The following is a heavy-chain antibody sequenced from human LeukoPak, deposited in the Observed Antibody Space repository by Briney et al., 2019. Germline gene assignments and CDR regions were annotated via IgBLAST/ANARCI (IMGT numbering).Heavy chain of an antibody. CDR3: ARFLRIAVAGFDY. CDR1: GGSISSSSYY. Sequence: SETLSLTCTVSGGSISSSSYYWGWIRQPPGKGLEWIGSIYYSGSTYYNPSLKSRVTISVDTSKNQFSLKLSSVTAADTAVYYCARFLRIAVAGFDYWGQGTLVTVSS. V-gene: IGHV4-39*01. D-gene: IGHD6-19*01. J-gene: IGHJ4*02. CDR2: IYYSGST.